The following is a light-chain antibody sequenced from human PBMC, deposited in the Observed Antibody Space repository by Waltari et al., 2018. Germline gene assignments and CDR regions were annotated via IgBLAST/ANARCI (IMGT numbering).Light chain of an antibody. Sequence: QLVLTQSPLAPPPRRATVKPTRPPSSVHRSTVIARLPQQPEKGPRYLMKVNSDGSHSKGDKIPDRFSGSSSGAEHYLTISSLQSEDEADYYCQTGGHGTWVFGGGTKLTVL. CDR3: QTGGHGTWV. V-gene: IGLV4-69*01. J-gene: IGLJ3*02. CDR2: VNSDGSH. CDR1: SVHRSTV.